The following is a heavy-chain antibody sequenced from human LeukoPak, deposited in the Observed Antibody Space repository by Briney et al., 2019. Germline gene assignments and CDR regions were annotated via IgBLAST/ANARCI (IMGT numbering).Heavy chain of an antibody. V-gene: IGHV3-53*01. J-gene: IGHJ3*02. CDR3: ARGDDSSGYDAFDI. CDR1: GFTVSSNY. Sequence: GGSLRLSCAASGFTVSSNYMSWVRQAPGKGLEWVSVIYSGGSTYYADSVKGRFTISRDNSKNTLYLQMNSLRAEDTAVYHCARGDDSSGYDAFDIWGQGTMVTVSS. CDR2: IYSGGST. D-gene: IGHD3-22*01.